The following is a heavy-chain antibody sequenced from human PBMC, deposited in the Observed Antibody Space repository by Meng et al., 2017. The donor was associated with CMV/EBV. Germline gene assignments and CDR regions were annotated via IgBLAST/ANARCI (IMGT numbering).Heavy chain of an antibody. V-gene: IGHV3-30*02. CDR1: GFTFSSSA. Sequence: QVLLVGSGGGVVQPGGSLRLSCAASGFTFSSSAMHWVRQPPGKGLEWVSFIAHDGSAKTYTDPVKGRFTISRDDSENTVYLEMNSLRVEDTAVYYCAKDLYYSFDYWGQGTLVTVSS. CDR2: IAHDGSAK. D-gene: IGHD2-8*01. CDR3: AKDLYYSFDY. J-gene: IGHJ4*02.